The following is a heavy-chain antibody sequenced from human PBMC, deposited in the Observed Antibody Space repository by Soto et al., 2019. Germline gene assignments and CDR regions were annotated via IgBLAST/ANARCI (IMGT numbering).Heavy chain of an antibody. CDR3: ARDAGRDGYNLFDY. V-gene: IGHV1-69*13. Sequence: SVKVSCKASGGTFSSYAISWVRQAPGQGLEWMGGIIPIFGTANYAQKFQGRVTITADESTSTAYMELSSLRSEDTAVYYCARDAGRDGYNLFDYWGQGTLVTVSS. J-gene: IGHJ4*02. CDR1: GGTFSSYA. CDR2: IIPIFGTA. D-gene: IGHD5-12*01.